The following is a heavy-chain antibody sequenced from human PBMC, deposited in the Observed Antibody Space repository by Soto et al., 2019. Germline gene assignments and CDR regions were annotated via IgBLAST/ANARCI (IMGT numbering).Heavy chain of an antibody. V-gene: IGHV1-3*01. CDR1: GYTFTSYA. D-gene: IGHD3-3*01. Sequence: QVPLVQSGAEVKKPGASVKVSCKASGYTFTSYAMHWVRQAPGQRLEWMGWINAGNGNTKYSQKFQGRVTITRDTSASTAYMELSSLRSEDTAVYYCARGNYDFWSGPSPSVDYWGQGTLVTVSS. CDR3: ARGNYDFWSGPSPSVDY. CDR2: INAGNGNT. J-gene: IGHJ4*02.